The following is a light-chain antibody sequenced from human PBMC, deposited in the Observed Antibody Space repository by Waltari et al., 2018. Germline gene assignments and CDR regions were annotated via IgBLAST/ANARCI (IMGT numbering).Light chain of an antibody. V-gene: IGLV3-1*01. CDR3: QAWDSSSTVV. Sequence: SYELTHPPSVSVSPGQTASIPCSGDTLGNRYVSWYKPAPGQSPILVTYQDNKRPSGIPERFSGSNSGNTATLTISVTQAVDEADYSCQAWDSSSTVVFGGGTKLTVL. CDR1: TLGNRY. J-gene: IGLJ2*01. CDR2: QDN.